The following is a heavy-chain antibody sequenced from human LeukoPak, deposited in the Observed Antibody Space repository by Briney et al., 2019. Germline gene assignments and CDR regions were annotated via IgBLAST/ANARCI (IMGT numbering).Heavy chain of an antibody. CDR3: ARYANSPYYYYAMDV. V-gene: IGHV4-59*12. J-gene: IGHJ6*02. CDR1: GGSIIGYY. D-gene: IGHD4/OR15-4a*01. Sequence: ETLSLTCTVSGGSIIGYYLSWIRQPPGKGLEWIGSIYYSGSTNYNPSLKSRVTISVETSKNQFSLKLSSVTAADTAVYYCARYANSPYYYYAMDVWGQGTTVTVSS. CDR2: IYYSGST.